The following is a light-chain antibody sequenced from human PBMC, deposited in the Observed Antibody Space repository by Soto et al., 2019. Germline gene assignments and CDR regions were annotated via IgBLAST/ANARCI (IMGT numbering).Light chain of an antibody. CDR2: DVS. Sequence: QSALTQPASVSGSAGQSITISCTGTSSDFGSFKYVSWYQQHPGKAPKLMIHDVSNRPSGVSSRFSGSKSGNTASLTISGLQADDEADYYCSSYTTSSTYVFGTGTKVTVL. CDR3: SSYTTSSTYV. J-gene: IGLJ1*01. CDR1: SSDFGSFKY. V-gene: IGLV2-14*01.